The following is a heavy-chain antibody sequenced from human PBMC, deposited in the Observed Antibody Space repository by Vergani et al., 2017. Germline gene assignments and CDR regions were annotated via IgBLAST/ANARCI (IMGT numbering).Heavy chain of an antibody. Sequence: EVQLVESGGGLVQPGGSLRLSCAASGFTFSDHYMDWVRQAPGKGLEWVGCTRNKANSYTTEYAASVKGRFTISRDDSKNSLYLQMNSLKTEDTAVYYCARDLLGPGGYRMDVWGQGTTVTVSS. CDR1: GFTFSDHY. CDR2: TRNKANSYTT. D-gene: IGHD7-27*01. CDR3: ARDLLGPGGYRMDV. J-gene: IGHJ6*02. V-gene: IGHV3-72*01.